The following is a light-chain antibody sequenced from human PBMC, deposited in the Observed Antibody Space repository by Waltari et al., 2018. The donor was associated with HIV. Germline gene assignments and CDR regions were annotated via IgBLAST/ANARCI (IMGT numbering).Light chain of an antibody. J-gene: IGLJ3*02. CDR2: SNS. CDR1: TSNIGSSS. CDR3: ATWDDTLDGPV. V-gene: IGLV1-44*01. Sequence: QSVLTQSPSASGTPGQRVHFSCSGGTSNIGSSSVSWYQQVPGTAPQLFMFSNSVRPSGVPYRFSGSKSGTSASLAISGLQSEDEADYYCATWDDTLDGPVFGGGTRLTVL.